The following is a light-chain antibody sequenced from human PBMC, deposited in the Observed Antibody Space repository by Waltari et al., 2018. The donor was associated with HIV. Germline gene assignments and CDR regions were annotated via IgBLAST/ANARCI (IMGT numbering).Light chain of an antibody. CDR2: YDD. J-gene: IGLJ1*01. V-gene: IGLV1-36*01. CDR1: SSYIENNV. CDR3: AARDHSRDGYV. Sequence: HSVLTQPPSLPEPPRQTVPFPCSGISSYIENNVVNWNQQVPGKAPKHLIYYDDLLSSGDTDRFSGSETGTSASPAIRGVQSEDEADYYCAARDHSRDGYVFGSGTKLTVL.